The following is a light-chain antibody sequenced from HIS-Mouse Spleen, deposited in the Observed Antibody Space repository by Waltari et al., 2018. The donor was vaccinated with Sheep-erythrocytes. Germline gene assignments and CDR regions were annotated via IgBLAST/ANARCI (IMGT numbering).Light chain of an antibody. Sequence: AIWMTQSPSLLSASPGDRLTIICRMSTGLSMYLAWYQQKPGKAPELLTYAASTLQSGVPSRFSGSGSGTDFTLTISCLQSEDFATDYCQQYYSFAYTFGQGTKLEIK. CDR1: TGLSMY. V-gene: IGKV1D-8*02. J-gene: IGKJ2*01. CDR2: AAS. CDR3: QQYYSFAYT.